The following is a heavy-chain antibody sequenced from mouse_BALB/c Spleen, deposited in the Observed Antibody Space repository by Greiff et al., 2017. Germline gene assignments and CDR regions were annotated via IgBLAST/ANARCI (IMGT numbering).Heavy chain of an antibody. V-gene: IGHV1-80*01. Sequence: QVQLKESGAELVRPGSSVKISCKASGYAFSSYWMNWVKQRPGQGLEWIGQIYPGDGDTNYNGKFKGKATLTADKSSSTAYMQLSSLTSEDSAVYFCATNSYAMDYWGQGTSVTVSS. J-gene: IGHJ4*01. D-gene: IGHD4-1*01. CDR3: ATNSYAMDY. CDR1: GYAFSSYW. CDR2: IYPGDGDT.